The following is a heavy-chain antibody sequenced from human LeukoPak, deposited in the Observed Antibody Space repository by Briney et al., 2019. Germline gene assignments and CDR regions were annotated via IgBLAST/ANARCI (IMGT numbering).Heavy chain of an antibody. CDR3: AKTPPSYGR. Sequence: AGGSLRLSCAVSGFTFDDYAMHWVRQAPGKGLEWVSLISGDGATTYYADSVKGRFTISRDNSKNSLHLQMNSLRTEDTALYYCAKTPPSYGRWGQGTLVTVSS. V-gene: IGHV3-43*02. D-gene: IGHD1-14*01. J-gene: IGHJ4*02. CDR2: ISGDGATT. CDR1: GFTFDDYA.